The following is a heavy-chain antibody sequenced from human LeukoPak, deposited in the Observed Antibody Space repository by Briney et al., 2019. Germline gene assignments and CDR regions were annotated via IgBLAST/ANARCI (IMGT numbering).Heavy chain of an antibody. D-gene: IGHD3-10*01. CDR1: GITFSSHW. CDR2: IKQDGSEK. V-gene: IGHV3-7*01. Sequence: GGSLRLSCVASGITFSSHWMTWVRQAAGKGLERVANIKQDGSEKYYVDSVKGRFTISRDNAKNSLYLLMNSLRAEDTAVYYCARGLYGSGTYVVDYWGQGTLVTVSS. CDR3: ARGLYGSGTYVVDY. J-gene: IGHJ4*02.